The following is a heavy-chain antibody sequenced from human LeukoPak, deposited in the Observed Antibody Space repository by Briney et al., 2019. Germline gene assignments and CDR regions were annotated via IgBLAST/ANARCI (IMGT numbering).Heavy chain of an antibody. V-gene: IGHV1-2*02. D-gene: IGHD1-1*01. CDR2: INPNSGGT. J-gene: IGHJ6*02. CDR3: ARDLTGTTAAYGMDV. Sequence: HWXRXXXGXGLEWXGXINPNSGGTNYAQKFQGRVTMTRDTSISTAYMELSRLRSDDTAVYYCARDLTGTTAAYGMDVWGQGTTVTVSS.